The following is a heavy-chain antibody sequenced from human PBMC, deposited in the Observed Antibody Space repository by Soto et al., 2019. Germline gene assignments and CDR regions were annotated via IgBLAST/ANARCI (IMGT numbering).Heavy chain of an antibody. J-gene: IGHJ6*02. CDR3: APGGSYYYYGMDV. D-gene: IGHD5-12*01. Sequence: PSETLSLTCTVSGGSISSYYWSWIRQPPGKGLEWIGYIYYSGSTNYNPSLKSRVTISVDTSKNQFSLKLSSVTAADTAVYYCAPGGSYYYYGMDVWGQGTTVTVSS. CDR2: IYYSGST. CDR1: GGSISSYY. V-gene: IGHV4-59*01.